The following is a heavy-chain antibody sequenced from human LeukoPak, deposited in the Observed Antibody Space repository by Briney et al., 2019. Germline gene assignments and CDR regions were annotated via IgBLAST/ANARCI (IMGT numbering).Heavy chain of an antibody. CDR2: IYTSGST. CDR1: GGSISSYY. Sequence: PSETLSLTCTVSGGSISSYYWSWIRQPAGKGLEWIGRIYTSGSTNYNPSLKSRVTMSVDTSKNQFSLKLSSVTAADTAVYYCARGGIAAARQRWFDPWGQGTLVTVPS. CDR3: ARGGIAAARQRWFDP. J-gene: IGHJ5*02. D-gene: IGHD6-13*01. V-gene: IGHV4-4*07.